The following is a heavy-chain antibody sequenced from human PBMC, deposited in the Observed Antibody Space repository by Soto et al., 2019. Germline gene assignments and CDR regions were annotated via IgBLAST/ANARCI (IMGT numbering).Heavy chain of an antibody. CDR2: ISAYSGKT. CDR1: GYTFTSYG. V-gene: IGHV1-18*01. CDR3: AIVIYSGYGDHHL. D-gene: IGHD5-12*01. Sequence: GASVKVSCKASGYTFTSYGISWVRQAPGQGLEWMGWISAYSGKTNYAQQFQARVTMTTDTSTSTAYMELRSLRSDDTAVYYCAIVIYSGYGDHHLWGQGTLVIVSS. J-gene: IGHJ5*02.